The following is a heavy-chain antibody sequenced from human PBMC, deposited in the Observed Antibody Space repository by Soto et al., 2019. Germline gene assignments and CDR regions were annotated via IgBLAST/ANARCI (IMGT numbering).Heavy chain of an antibody. CDR2: TYYRSKWYN. V-gene: IGHV6-1*01. CDR1: GDSVSSNSAA. CDR3: AASECSSTSCKKWYFQH. J-gene: IGHJ1*01. Sequence: PSQTLSLTCAISGDSVSSNSAAWNWIRQSPSRGLEWLGRTYYRSKWYNDYAVSVKSRITINPDTSKNQFSLQLNSVTPEDTAVYYCAASECSSTSCKKWYFQHWGQGTLVTVSS. D-gene: IGHD2-2*01.